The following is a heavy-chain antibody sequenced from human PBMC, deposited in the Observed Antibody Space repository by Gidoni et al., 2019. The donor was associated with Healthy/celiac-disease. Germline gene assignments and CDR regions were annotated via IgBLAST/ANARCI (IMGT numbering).Heavy chain of an antibody. CDR1: GGSISSSSYY. CDR2: IYYSGST. Sequence: QLQLQESGPGLVKPSETLSLTCTVSGGSISSSSYYWGWIRQPPGKGLEWIGSIYYSGSTYYNPSLKSRVTISVDTSKNQFSLKLSSVTAADTAVYYCATVSELRPYSSSWPPDGGADYWGQGTLVTVSS. CDR3: ATVSELRPYSSSWPPDGGADY. D-gene: IGHD6-13*01. V-gene: IGHV4-39*01. J-gene: IGHJ4*02.